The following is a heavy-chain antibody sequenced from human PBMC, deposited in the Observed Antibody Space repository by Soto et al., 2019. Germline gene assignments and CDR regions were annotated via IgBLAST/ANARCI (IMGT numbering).Heavy chain of an antibody. D-gene: IGHD2-2*01. CDR2: IYYSGST. J-gene: IGHJ4*02. CDR3: ARGVPAATFDY. V-gene: IGHV4-59*01. CDR1: GGSISSYY. Sequence: QVQLQESGPGLVKPSETLSLTCTVSGGSISSYYWSWIRQPPRKGLEWIGYIYYSGSTNYNPSLKSRVTISVDTSKNQFSLKLSSVTAADTAVYYCARGVPAATFDYWGQGTLVTVSS.